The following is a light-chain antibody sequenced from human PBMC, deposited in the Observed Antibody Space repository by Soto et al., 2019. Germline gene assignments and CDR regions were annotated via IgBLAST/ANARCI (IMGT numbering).Light chain of an antibody. CDR3: QPYNNWPLT. CDR2: DTS. J-gene: IGKJ4*01. V-gene: IGKV3-15*01. Sequence: EIVLAQSPGTLSLSPGERATLSCRASERLSSVYLAWYQQRPGQPPRLLIYDTSTRATGVPTRFSGSRSGAEFTLTINSLQSEDFAVYYCQPYNNWPLTFGGGTKVDIK. CDR1: ERLSSVY.